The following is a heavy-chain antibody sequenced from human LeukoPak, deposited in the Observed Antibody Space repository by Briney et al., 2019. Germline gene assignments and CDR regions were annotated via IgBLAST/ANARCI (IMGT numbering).Heavy chain of an antibody. D-gene: IGHD3-10*01. V-gene: IGHV4-39*01. Sequence: SETLSLTCTVSGGSISSSSYYWGWIRQPPGKGLEWIGSIYYSGSTYYNPSLKSRVTISVDTSKNQFSLKLSSVTAADTAVYCCARRFGVNYFDYWGQGTLVTVSS. J-gene: IGHJ4*02. CDR2: IYYSGST. CDR1: GGSISSSSYY. CDR3: ARRFGVNYFDY.